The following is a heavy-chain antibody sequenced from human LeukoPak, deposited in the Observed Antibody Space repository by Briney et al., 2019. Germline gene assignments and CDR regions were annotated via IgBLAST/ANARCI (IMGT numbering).Heavy chain of an antibody. V-gene: IGHV1-46*01. CDR1: GYSFTSYG. Sequence: ASVKVSCKASGYSFTSYGISWVRQAPGQGLEWMGIINPSGGSTNSAQKFQGRVTMTRDTSTSTVYMEVSSLRSEDTAVYYCARDQAVVVPAATQDNWFDPWGQGTLVTVSS. J-gene: IGHJ5*02. CDR2: INPSGGST. D-gene: IGHD2-2*01. CDR3: ARDQAVVVPAATQDNWFDP.